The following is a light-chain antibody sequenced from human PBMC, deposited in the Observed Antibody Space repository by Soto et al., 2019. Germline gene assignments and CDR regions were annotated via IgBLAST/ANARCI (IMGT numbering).Light chain of an antibody. J-gene: IGKJ3*01. CDR3: MHALQTPQFT. CDR1: QSLLHSNGYNY. V-gene: IGKV2-28*01. Sequence: DIVLTQSPLSLPVTPGEPASISCRSSQSLLHSNGYNYLDWYLQKPGQSPQLLIYLGSNRASGVPDRFSGSGSGTDFTLKISRVEAEDVGVYYCMHALQTPQFTFGPGTKVDIK. CDR2: LGS.